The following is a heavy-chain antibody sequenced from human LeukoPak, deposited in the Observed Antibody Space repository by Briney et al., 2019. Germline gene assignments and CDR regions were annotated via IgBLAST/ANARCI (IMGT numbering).Heavy chain of an antibody. CDR2: IDTSSSTM. CDR3: AREDDSWGPNNLDL. CDR1: AFTFSDYS. V-gene: IGHV3-48*02. Sequence: PSESLTLSCAASAFTFSDYSLNWIRQPPGKGLEWISYIDTSSSTMYYADSVMGRFTISRDNAKESLDLQMNSLRDEDTAVYYCAREDDSWGPNNLDLWGQGTMVTVSS. D-gene: IGHD7-27*01. J-gene: IGHJ3*01.